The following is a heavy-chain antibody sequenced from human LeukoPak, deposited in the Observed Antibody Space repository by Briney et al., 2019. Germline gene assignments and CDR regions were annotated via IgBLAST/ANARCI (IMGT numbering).Heavy chain of an antibody. CDR2: INHSGST. CDR3: ARGKGSREATIPWVGYMDV. Sequence: SETLSLTCTVYGGSFSGYYWSWIRQPPGKGLEWIGEINHSGSTNYNPSLESRVTISVDASKNQFSLKLSSVTAADTAVYYCARGKGSREATIPWVGYMDVWGKGTTVTVSS. J-gene: IGHJ6*03. CDR1: GGSFSGYY. D-gene: IGHD5-12*01. V-gene: IGHV4-34*01.